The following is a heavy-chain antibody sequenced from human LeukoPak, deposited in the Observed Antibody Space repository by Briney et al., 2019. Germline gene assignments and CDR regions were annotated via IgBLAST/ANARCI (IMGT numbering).Heavy chain of an antibody. Sequence: SETLSLTCTVSGGSISSYYWSWIRQPAGKGLEWIGRIYTSGSINYNPSLKSRVTMSVDTSKNQFSLKLSSVTAADTAVYYCAATYYYGSGTLLEVFDYWGQGTLVTVSS. J-gene: IGHJ4*02. V-gene: IGHV4-4*07. CDR1: GGSISSYY. CDR3: AATYYYGSGTLLEVFDY. CDR2: IYTSGSI. D-gene: IGHD3-10*01.